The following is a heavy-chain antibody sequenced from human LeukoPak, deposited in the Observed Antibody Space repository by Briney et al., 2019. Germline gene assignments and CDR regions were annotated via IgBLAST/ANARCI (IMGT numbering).Heavy chain of an antibody. CDR1: GGSISSSNW. CDR3: AREVDYVWGSYRLVNWFDP. J-gene: IGHJ5*02. Sequence: SGTLSLTCAVSGGSISSSNWWSWVRQPPGKGLEWIGEIYHSGSTNYNPSLKSRVTISVDKSKNQFSLKLSSVTAADTAVYYCAREVDYVWGSYRLVNWFDPWGQGTLVTVSS. CDR2: IYHSGST. V-gene: IGHV4-4*02. D-gene: IGHD3-16*02.